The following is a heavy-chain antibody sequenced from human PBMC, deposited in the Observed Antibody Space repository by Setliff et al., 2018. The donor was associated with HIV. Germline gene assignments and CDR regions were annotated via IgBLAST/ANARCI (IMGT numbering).Heavy chain of an antibody. CDR1: GDTLSNYA. V-gene: IGHV1-69*06. D-gene: IGHD3-10*01. CDR3: ARVFYYSAGSYSLDY. J-gene: IGHJ4*01. Sequence: SVKVSCKASGDTLSNYAISWVRQAPGQGLEWMGGIIPIFGTANYAQKFEGRVTITADKSTSTAYMEVNSLRFEDTAVYYCARVFYYSAGSYSLDYWGQETLVTVS. CDR2: IIPIFGTA.